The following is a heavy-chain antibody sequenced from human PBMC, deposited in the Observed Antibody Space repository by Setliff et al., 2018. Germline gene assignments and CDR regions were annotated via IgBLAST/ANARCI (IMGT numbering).Heavy chain of an antibody. V-gene: IGHV4-30-4*08. CDR1: GGSISSGDYY. Sequence: NPSETLSLTCTVSGGSISSGDYYWSWIRQPPGKGLEWIGYIYYGGSTDSHPSLKSRVSISIDTSKNQFSLNVSSVTAADTAVYYCARSFPRREKFLLDYWGQGALVTVSS. CDR2: IYYGGST. CDR3: ARSFPRREKFLLDY. J-gene: IGHJ4*02.